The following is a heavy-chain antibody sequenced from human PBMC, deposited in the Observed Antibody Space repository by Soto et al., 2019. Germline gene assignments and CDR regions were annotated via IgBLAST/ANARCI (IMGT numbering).Heavy chain of an antibody. J-gene: IGHJ3*02. CDR2: ISAYNGNT. V-gene: IGHV1-18*01. Sequence: ASVKVSCKASGYTFTSYGISWVRQAPGQGLEWMGWISAYNGNTNYAQKLQGRVTMTTDTSTSTAYMELRSLRSDDTAVYYCAIQEGYYDILTGLWEITAGAFDIWGQGTMVTVSS. CDR3: AIQEGYYDILTGLWEITAGAFDI. D-gene: IGHD3-9*01. CDR1: GYTFTSYG.